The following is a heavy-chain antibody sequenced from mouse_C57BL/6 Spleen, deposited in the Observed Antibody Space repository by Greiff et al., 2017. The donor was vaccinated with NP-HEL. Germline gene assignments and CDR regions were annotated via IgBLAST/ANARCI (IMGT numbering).Heavy chain of an antibody. CDR2: IYPGDGDT. V-gene: IGHV1-82*01. J-gene: IGHJ4*01. CDR1: GYAFSSSW. D-gene: IGHD3-3*01. Sequence: QVQLQQSGPELVKPGASVKISCTASGYAFSSSWMNWVKQRPGKGLEWIGRIYPGDGDTNYNGKFKGKATLTADKSSSTAYMQLSSLTSEDSAVYFCARGDPRDAMDYWGQGTSVTVSS. CDR3: ARGDPRDAMDY.